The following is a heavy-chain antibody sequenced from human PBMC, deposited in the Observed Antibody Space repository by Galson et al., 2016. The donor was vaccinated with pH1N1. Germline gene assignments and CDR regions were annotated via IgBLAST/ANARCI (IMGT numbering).Heavy chain of an antibody. D-gene: IGHD4/OR15-4a*01. Sequence: SLRLSCAASGFTFSRYWMHWVRQGPGKGLVWVSRINSDGSSRSHADSVEGRFTISRDNAKKTVYLQMNSLRAEDTGVSYCTRDRAFGDYGGASDIWGQGTMVTVSS. J-gene: IGHJ3*02. V-gene: IGHV3-74*01. CDR3: TRDRAFGDYGGASDI. CDR1: GFTFSRYW. CDR2: INSDGSSR.